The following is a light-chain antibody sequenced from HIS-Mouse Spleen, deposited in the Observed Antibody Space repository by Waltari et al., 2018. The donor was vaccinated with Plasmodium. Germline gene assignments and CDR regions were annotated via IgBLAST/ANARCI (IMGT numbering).Light chain of an antibody. CDR3: QQYNNWSFT. CDR2: GAS. V-gene: IGKV3-15*01. CDR1: QNVSSN. Sequence: EIVMTQSPPTLSVSPGERATLSCRARQNVSSNLAWYQQKPGQAPRLLIYGASTRATGSPARFSGSGSGTEFTLTISSLQSEDFAVYYCQQYNNWSFTFGPGTKVDIK. J-gene: IGKJ3*01.